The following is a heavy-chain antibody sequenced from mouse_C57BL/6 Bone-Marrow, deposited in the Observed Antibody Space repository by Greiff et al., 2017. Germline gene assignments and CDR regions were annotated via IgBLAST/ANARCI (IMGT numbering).Heavy chain of an antibody. J-gene: IGHJ4*01. CDR3: ARHHYGSSYCYAMDY. CDR1: GFTFSDYG. D-gene: IGHD1-1*01. V-gene: IGHV5-15*01. Sequence: EVHLVESGGGLVQPGGSLKLSCAASGFTFSDYGMAWVRQAPRKGPEWVAFISNLAYSIYYADTVTGRFTISRENAKNTLYLEMSSLRSEDTAMYYCARHHYGSSYCYAMDYWGQGTSVTVSS. CDR2: ISNLAYSI.